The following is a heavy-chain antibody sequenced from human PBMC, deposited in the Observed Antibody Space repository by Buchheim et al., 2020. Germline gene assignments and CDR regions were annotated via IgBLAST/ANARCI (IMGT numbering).Heavy chain of an antibody. D-gene: IGHD4/OR15-4a*01. CDR2: INPSGGST. Sequence: QVQVVQSGAEVKTPGASVKISCKASGYTFSSYYIHWVRQAPGQGLEWMGIINPSGGSTTYAQKFRGRITMTRDTSTSTVYMDLSSLKSEDTAIYYCARGGHDYGDYWGQGTL. CDR1: GYTFSSYY. J-gene: IGHJ4*02. V-gene: IGHV1-46*01. CDR3: ARGGHDYGDY.